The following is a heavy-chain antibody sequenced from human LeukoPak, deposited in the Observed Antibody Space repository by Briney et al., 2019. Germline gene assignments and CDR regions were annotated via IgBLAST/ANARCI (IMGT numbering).Heavy chain of an antibody. V-gene: IGHV4-61*02. CDR2: MHTSGST. CDR1: GGSISSGSYY. CDR3: ARGYDGSGYYYRNWYFDL. Sequence: SETLSLTCTVSGGSISSGSYYWSWIRQPAGQGLEYIGRMHTSGSTNYNPSLRSRVTISVDTSKNQFSLKLSSVTAADTAVYYCARGYDGSGYYYRNWYFDLWGRGTLVTVSS. D-gene: IGHD3-22*01. J-gene: IGHJ2*01.